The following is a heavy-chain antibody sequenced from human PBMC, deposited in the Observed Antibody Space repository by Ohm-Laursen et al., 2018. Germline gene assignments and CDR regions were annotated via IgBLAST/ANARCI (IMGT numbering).Heavy chain of an antibody. V-gene: IGHV3-53*01. J-gene: IGHJ4*02. CDR1: GLTVSSNY. D-gene: IGHD3-22*01. CDR3: ARGVVSYYFDSSGYYFDY. Sequence: SLRLSCAASGLTVSSNYMSWVRQAPGKGLEWVPTIYSGGSTYYADSVKGRFTISRDNSRNTLCLQMNSLRVEDTALYYCARGVVSYYFDSSGYYFDYWGQGTLVTVSS. CDR2: IYSGGST.